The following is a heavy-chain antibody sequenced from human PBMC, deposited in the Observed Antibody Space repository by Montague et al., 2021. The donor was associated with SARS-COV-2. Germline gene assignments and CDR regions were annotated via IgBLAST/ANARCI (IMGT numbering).Heavy chain of an antibody. V-gene: IGHV4-39*01. CDR3: ARHWGIVAAGN. CDR1: GDSTSCPNCY. J-gene: IGHJ4*02. CDR2: INYSGTT. Sequence: SETLSLTCTVSGDSTSCPNCYWGWIRPAPGKGLEWIGAINYSGTTYYNPSLKSRVTISLDTTKNQFSLKMTSVTAADTAVYYCARHWGIVAAGNWGQGTLVTVSS. D-gene: IGHD6-13*01.